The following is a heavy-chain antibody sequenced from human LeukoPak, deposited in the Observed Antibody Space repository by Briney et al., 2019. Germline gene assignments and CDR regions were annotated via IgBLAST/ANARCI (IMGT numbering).Heavy chain of an antibody. CDR3: AKNMGSTGYYTTDY. V-gene: IGHV3-21*04. CDR2: ISSTSSYI. D-gene: IGHD3/OR15-3a*01. Sequence: GGSLRLSCAASGFTFSSYSMNWVRQAPGKGLEWVSSISSTSSYIYYADSVKGRFTISRDNSKNTLYLQMNSLRAEDTAVYYCAKNMGSTGYYTTDYWGQGTLVTVSS. CDR1: GFTFSSYS. J-gene: IGHJ4*02.